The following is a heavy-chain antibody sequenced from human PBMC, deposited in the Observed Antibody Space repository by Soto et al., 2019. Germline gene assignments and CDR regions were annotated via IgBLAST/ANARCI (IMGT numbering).Heavy chain of an antibody. CDR1: EFTFGSYA. CDR2: ISGSGGST. J-gene: IGHJ4*02. Sequence: PGGSLRLSCAASEFTFGSYAMSWFRQAPGKGLEWVSAISGSGGSTYYADSVKGRFTISRDNSKNTLYLQMNSLRAEDTAVYYCAKDRLAVAGEKDYWGQGTLVTAPQ. D-gene: IGHD6-19*01. CDR3: AKDRLAVAGEKDY. V-gene: IGHV3-23*01.